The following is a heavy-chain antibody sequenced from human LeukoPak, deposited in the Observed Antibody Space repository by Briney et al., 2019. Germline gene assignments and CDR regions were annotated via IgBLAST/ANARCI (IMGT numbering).Heavy chain of an antibody. D-gene: IGHD4-17*01. CDR3: TQLSRTPSFSMTTVTTFDY. V-gene: IGHV2-5*01. CDR1: GFSLRSSGMG. J-gene: IGHJ4*02. Sequence: SGPTLLKPTQTRTLTCTFSGFSLRSSGMGGGWVRQPPGKPLEWLALIHWNDDRRYRPSLKSRLTITKDTPKTQVVLTMTNMGPVDTATYYCTQLSRTPSFSMTTVTTFDYWGQGILVTVSS. CDR2: IHWNDDR.